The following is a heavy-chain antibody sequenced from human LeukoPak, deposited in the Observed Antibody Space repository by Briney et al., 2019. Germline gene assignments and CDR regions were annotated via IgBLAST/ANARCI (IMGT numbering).Heavy chain of an antibody. CDR1: GGSISSGGYY. V-gene: IGHV3-23*01. D-gene: IGHD3-10*01. Sequence: LSLTCTVSGGSISSGGYYWSWVRQAPGKGLEWVSGISDSAGTTYYADSVKGRFSISRDNSKNTLNLQMNSLRAEDTAVYYCAKSYYYGSGGYSLTAFDIWGQGTMVTVSS. CDR2: ISDSAGTT. CDR3: AKSYYYGSGGYSLTAFDI. J-gene: IGHJ3*02.